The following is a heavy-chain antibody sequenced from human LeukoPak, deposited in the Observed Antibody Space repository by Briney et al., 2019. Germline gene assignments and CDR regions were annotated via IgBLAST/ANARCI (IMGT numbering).Heavy chain of an antibody. J-gene: IGHJ3*02. Sequence: ASVKVSCKASGYTFTSYGISWVRQAPGQGLEWMGWISAYNGNTNYAQKLQDRVTMTTDTSTSTAYMELRSLRSDDTAVYYCARSFSGDGAFDIWGQGTMVTVSS. CDR3: ARSFSGDGAFDI. D-gene: IGHD5-12*01. V-gene: IGHV1-18*01. CDR1: GYTFTSYG. CDR2: ISAYNGNT.